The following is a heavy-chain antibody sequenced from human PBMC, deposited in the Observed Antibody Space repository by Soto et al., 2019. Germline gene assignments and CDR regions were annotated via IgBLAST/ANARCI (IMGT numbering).Heavy chain of an antibody. J-gene: IGHJ6*02. D-gene: IGHD3-3*01. CDR1: GFTFSSYS. Sequence: EVQLVESGGGLVKPGGSLRLSCAASGFTFSSYSMNWVRQAPGKGLEWVSSISSSSSYIYYADSVKGRFTISRDNAKNSLYRQMNSLRAEDTAVYYCARGGYYDFWRGYYRGYYYYGMDVWGRGTTVTVSS. CDR3: ARGGYYDFWRGYYRGYYYYGMDV. V-gene: IGHV3-21*01. CDR2: ISSSSSYI.